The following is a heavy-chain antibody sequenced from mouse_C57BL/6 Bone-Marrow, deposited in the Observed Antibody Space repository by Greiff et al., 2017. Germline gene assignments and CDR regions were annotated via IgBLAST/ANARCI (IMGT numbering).Heavy chain of an antibody. CDR1: GYTFTDYY. V-gene: IGHV1-19*01. D-gene: IGHD1-1*01. J-gene: IGHJ4*01. Sequence: EVKLMESGPVLVKPGASVKMSCKASGYTFTDYYMNWVKQSHGKSLEWIGLINPYNGGTSSNQTFKGKATLTVDKSSSTAYMELNSLTSEDSAVYYCARDYGSSLYAMDYWGQGTSVTVSS. CDR2: INPYNGGT. CDR3: ARDYGSSLYAMDY.